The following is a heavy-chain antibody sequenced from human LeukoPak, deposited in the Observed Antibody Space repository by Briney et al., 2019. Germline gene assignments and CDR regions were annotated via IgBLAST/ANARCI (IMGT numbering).Heavy chain of an antibody. V-gene: IGHV3-30*04. Sequence: GRSLRLSCAASGFTFSSYAMHWFRQAPGKGLEGVAVISYDGSNKYYADSVKGGFTISRDNSKNTLYLQMNSLRAEDTAVYYCARARYSGSYYGYYFDYWGQGTLVTVSS. CDR2: ISYDGSNK. D-gene: IGHD1-26*01. CDR3: ARARYSGSYYGYYFDY. CDR1: GFTFSSYA. J-gene: IGHJ4*02.